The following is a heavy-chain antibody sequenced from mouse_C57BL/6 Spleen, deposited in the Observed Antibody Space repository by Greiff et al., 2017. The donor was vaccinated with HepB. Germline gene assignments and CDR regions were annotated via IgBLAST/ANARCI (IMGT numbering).Heavy chain of an antibody. V-gene: IGHV2-5*01. J-gene: IGHJ1*03. D-gene: IGHD2-5*01. CDR2: IWRGGST. CDR1: GFSLTSYG. Sequence: VKLVESGPGLVQPSQSLSITCTVSGFSLTSYGVHWVRQSPGKGLEWLGVIWRGGSTDYNAAFMSRLSITKDNSKSQVFFKMNSLQADDTAIYYCAKYSNYSGWYFDVWGTGTTVTVSS. CDR3: AKYSNYSGWYFDV.